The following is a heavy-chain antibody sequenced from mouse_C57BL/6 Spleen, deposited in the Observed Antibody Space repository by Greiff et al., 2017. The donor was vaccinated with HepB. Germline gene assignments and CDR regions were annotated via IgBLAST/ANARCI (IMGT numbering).Heavy chain of an antibody. Sequence: EVKLMESGGGLVKPGGSLKLSCAASGFTFSDYGMHWVRQAPEKGLEWVAYISSGSSTIYYADTVKGRFTISRDNAKNTLFLQMTSLRSEDTAMYYCANLLAKAMDYWGQGTSVTVSS. V-gene: IGHV5-17*01. D-gene: IGHD2-1*01. CDR1: GFTFSDYG. CDR3: ANLLAKAMDY. J-gene: IGHJ4*01. CDR2: ISSGSSTI.